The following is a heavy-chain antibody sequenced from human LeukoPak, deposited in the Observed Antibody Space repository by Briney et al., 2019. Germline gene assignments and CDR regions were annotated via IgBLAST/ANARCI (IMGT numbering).Heavy chain of an antibody. CDR1: GFTVSSNY. V-gene: IGHV3-53*01. J-gene: IGHJ4*02. Sequence: GGSLRLSCAASGFTVSSNYMSWVRQAPGKGLEWVSVIYSGGSTYYADSVKGRFTISRDNSKNTLYLQMNSLRAEDTAVYYCARDLGYSYGSDWGQGTLVTVSS. CDR3: ARDLGYSYGSD. CDR2: IYSGGST. D-gene: IGHD5-18*01.